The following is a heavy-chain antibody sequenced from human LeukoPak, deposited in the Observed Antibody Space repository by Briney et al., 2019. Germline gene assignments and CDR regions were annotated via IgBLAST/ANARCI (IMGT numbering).Heavy chain of an antibody. J-gene: IGHJ3*02. D-gene: IGHD3-10*01. CDR1: GYSFTTYW. Sequence: GESLKISCKGSGYSFTTYWIGWVRQMPGKGLEWMGIIYPADSDTKYSPSFQGQVTISADKSISTAYLQWSSLKASDSAMYYCATNTMFRGIHAFDIWGQGTMVTVSS. CDR2: IYPADSDT. V-gene: IGHV5-51*01. CDR3: ATNTMFRGIHAFDI.